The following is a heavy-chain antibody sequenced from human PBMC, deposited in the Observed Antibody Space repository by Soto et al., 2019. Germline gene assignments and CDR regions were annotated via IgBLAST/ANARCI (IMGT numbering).Heavy chain of an antibody. CDR3: AKDLRRELLSNFDY. Sequence: SETLSLTCTVSGGSISSYYWSWIRQPPGKGLEWIGYIYYSGSTNYNPSLKSRVTISVDTSKNQFSLKLSSVTAADTAVYYCAKDLRRELLSNFDYWGQGTLVTVSS. J-gene: IGHJ4*02. CDR1: GGSISSYY. D-gene: IGHD1-26*01. V-gene: IGHV4-59*01. CDR2: IYYSGST.